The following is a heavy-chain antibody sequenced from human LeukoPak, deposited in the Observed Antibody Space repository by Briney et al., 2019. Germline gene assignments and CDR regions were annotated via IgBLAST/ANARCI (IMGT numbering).Heavy chain of an antibody. D-gene: IGHD2-2*01. CDR3: ARGGPQGYCSSGACLNWLDP. J-gene: IGHJ5*02. CDR1: GFPFSGYW. V-gene: IGHV3-11*01. Sequence: KAGGSLRLSCVASGFPFSGYWMIWIRQAPGKGLEWVSYISGSASAIYYADSVKGRFTISRDNARDSLYLQMDSLRPEDTALYYCARGGPQGYCSSGACLNWLDPWGQGTLVTVSS. CDR2: ISGSASAI.